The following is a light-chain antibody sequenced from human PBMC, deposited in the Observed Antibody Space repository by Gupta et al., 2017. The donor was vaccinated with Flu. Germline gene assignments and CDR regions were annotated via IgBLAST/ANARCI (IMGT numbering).Light chain of an antibody. Sequence: DIQMTQSPSSLSASVGDRVTITCRASKSISNYLNWYQHKPGKAPKLLINAASRLQSGVPSRFSGSGSGTEFTLTISSLQPEDFATYYCQQSYSIPIAFGQGTRLDIK. V-gene: IGKV1-39*01. CDR3: QQSYSIPIA. CDR2: AAS. CDR1: KSISNY. J-gene: IGKJ5*01.